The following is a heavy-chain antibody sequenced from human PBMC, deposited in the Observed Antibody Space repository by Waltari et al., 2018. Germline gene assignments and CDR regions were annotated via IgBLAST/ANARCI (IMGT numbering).Heavy chain of an antibody. CDR2: IKEDGSQR. CDR1: AFLFSNSW. Sequence: EVQLVESGGGLVQPGESLRLSCVASAFLFSNSWMRWVRQAPGKGLEWVANIKEDGSQRYYVDSVNGRFTISRDNAKNSLYLQMNSLRVEDTAVFYCVKGGGNFHSWGQGTLVTVS. J-gene: IGHJ4*02. D-gene: IGHD1-1*01. CDR3: VKGGGNFHS. V-gene: IGHV3-7*03.